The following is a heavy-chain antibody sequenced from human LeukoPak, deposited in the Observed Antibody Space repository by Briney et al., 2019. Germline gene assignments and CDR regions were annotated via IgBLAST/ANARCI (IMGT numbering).Heavy chain of an antibody. CDR3: ARVTGYRIEDYFDY. Sequence: PSETLSLTCTVSGGSLSSYYWSWIRQPPGKGLEWIGYIYYSGSTNYNPSLKSRGTISVETSKNEFSLKLRSVTAADTAVYYCARVTGYRIEDYFDYWGQGTLVTVSS. CDR1: GGSLSSYY. CDR2: IYYSGST. V-gene: IGHV4-59*01. J-gene: IGHJ4*02. D-gene: IGHD6-13*01.